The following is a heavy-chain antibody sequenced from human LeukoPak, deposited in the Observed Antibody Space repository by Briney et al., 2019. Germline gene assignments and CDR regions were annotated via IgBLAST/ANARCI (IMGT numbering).Heavy chain of an antibody. CDR1: GFTFSSYA. V-gene: IGHV3-23*01. CDR2: ISGSGGST. D-gene: IGHD3-22*01. Sequence: GSLRLSCAASGFTFSSYAMSWVRQAPGKGLEWVSAISGSGGSTYYADSVKGRFTISRDNSKNTLYLQMNSLRAEDTAVYYCAKDTGGAYYYDSSGYYYDWGQGTLVTVSS. CDR3: AKDTGGAYYYDSSGYYYD. J-gene: IGHJ4*02.